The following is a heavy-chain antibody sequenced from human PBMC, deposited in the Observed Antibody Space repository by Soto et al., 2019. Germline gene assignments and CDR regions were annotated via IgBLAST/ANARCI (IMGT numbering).Heavy chain of an antibody. J-gene: IGHJ3*02. Sequence: QVQLQEAGPGLVRPSQTLSLTCTVAVGSMSENDYYWSWLRQSPGQGLQWIGYIYDTWTTSYSPSLKSRVTMSADTSRNQFSLKLTSVTAADTALYFCARGIVRGGFDIWGQGTLVTVSS. V-gene: IGHV4-30-4*01. CDR1: VGSMSENDYY. CDR3: ARGIVRGGFDI. D-gene: IGHD3-10*02. CDR2: IYDTWTT.